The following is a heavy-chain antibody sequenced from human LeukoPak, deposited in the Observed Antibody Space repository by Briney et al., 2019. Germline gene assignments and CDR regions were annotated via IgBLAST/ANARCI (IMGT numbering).Heavy chain of an antibody. D-gene: IGHD4-4*01. V-gene: IGHV3-23*01. CDR1: GFTFSSYA. CDR3: AKEVDYSNYEPYYYYGMDV. CDR2: ISGSGGST. J-gene: IGHJ6*02. Sequence: GGSLRLSCAASGFTFSSYAMSWVRQAPGKGLEWVSAISGSGGSTYYADPVKGRFTISRDNSKNTLYLQMNSLRAEDTAVYYCAKEVDYSNYEPYYYYGMDVWGQGTTVTVSS.